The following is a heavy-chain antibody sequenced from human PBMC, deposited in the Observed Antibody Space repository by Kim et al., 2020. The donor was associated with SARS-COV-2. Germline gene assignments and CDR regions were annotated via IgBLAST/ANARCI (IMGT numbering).Heavy chain of an antibody. J-gene: IGHJ4*02. CDR2: ISSSSSYI. Sequence: GSLRLSCAASGFTFSSYSMNWVRQAPGKGLEWVSSISSSSSYIYYADSVKDRFTISRDNAKNSLYLQMNSLRAEDTAVYYCARDHRAAYDFWSGYTYYFDYWGQGTLVTVSS. V-gene: IGHV3-21*01. D-gene: IGHD3-3*01. CDR3: ARDHRAAYDFWSGYTYYFDY. CDR1: GFTFSSYS.